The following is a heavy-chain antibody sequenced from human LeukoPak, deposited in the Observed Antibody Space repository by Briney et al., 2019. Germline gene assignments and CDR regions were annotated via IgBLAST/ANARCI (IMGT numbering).Heavy chain of an antibody. CDR3: ARSHYYGSGSPYYYYMDV. D-gene: IGHD3-10*01. CDR2: IYTSGST. J-gene: IGHJ6*03. CDR1: GGPIDRHY. Sequence: KASETLSLTCTVSGGPIDRHYWSWIRQPPGKGLEWIGYIYTSGSTNFNPSLKSRVTISVDTSKNQFSLKLSSVTAADTAVYYCARSHYYGSGSPYYYYMDVWGKGTTVTVSS. V-gene: IGHV4-4*09.